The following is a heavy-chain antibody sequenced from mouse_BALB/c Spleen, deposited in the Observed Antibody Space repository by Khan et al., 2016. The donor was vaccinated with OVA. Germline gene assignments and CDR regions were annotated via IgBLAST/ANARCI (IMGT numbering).Heavy chain of an antibody. D-gene: IGHD1-1*01. CDR2: IYYSGTV. J-gene: IGHJ1*01. CDR1: GISITSGNYR. Sequence: EVQLQESGPGLVKPSQTVSLTCTVTGISITSGNYRWSWIRQFPGNKLEWIGNIYYSGTVTYNPSLTSLTIITRDTSKNQFFLEMNPLTAEDTATYYLAQAYGRLYWYFDVWGEGTTVTVSS. CDR3: AQAYGRLYWYFDV. V-gene: IGHV3-5*02.